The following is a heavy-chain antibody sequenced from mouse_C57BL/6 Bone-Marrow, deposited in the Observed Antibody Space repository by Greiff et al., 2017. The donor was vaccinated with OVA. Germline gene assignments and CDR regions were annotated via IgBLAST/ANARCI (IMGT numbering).Heavy chain of an antibody. J-gene: IGHJ4*01. CDR3: AREGGKDAMDY. D-gene: IGHD1-3*01. CDR2: IYPGSGST. Sequence: QVHVKQPGAELVKPGASVKMSCKASGYTFTSYWITWVKQRPGQGLEWIGDIYPGSGSTNYNEKFKSKATLTVDTSSSTAYMQLSSLTSEDSAVYYCAREGGKDAMDYWGQGTSVTVSS. CDR1: GYTFTSYW. V-gene: IGHV1-55*01.